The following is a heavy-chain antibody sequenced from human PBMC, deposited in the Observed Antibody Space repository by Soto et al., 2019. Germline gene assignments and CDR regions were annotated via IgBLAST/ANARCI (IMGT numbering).Heavy chain of an antibody. CDR1: GYTFTSYA. Sequence: QVQLVQSGAEVKKPGASVKVSCKASGYTFTSYAISWVRQAPGQGLEWMGWISAYNGNTNYAQKFQGRVTMTTDTATSTAYMELRSLRSDDXXXXXXXXXXXXADYWGQGTLVTVSS. CDR3: XXXXXXADY. V-gene: IGHV1-18*01. J-gene: IGHJ4*02. CDR2: ISAYNGNT.